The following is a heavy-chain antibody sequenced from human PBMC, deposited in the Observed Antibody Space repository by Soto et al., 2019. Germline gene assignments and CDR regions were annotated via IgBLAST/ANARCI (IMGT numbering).Heavy chain of an antibody. V-gene: IGHV1-58*01. D-gene: IGHD3-16*01. J-gene: IGHJ4*02. Sequence: GASVKVSCKASGFSLSTSTVQWVRQSRGHRLEWIGWIVVGNGNTNFAQNLRQRVTFSRDMSTNTAYMDVNSLRSDDTAMYYCATASRGYTFGFDSWGQGSLVPVSS. CDR3: ATASRGYTFGFDS. CDR1: GFSLSTST. CDR2: IVVGNGNT.